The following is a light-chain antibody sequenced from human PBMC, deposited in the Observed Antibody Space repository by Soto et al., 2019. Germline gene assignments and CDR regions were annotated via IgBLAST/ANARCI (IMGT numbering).Light chain of an antibody. J-gene: IGLJ3*02. Sequence: QSALTQPRSVSGSPGQSVTISCTGTSSDVGSYKYVSWYQHHPGKAPKLMIFDVNKRHSGVPDRFSGSNSGNAASLTISGLQPEDEADYFCCSFVDSHTVLLGGGTQLTVL. V-gene: IGLV2-11*01. CDR1: SSDVGSYKY. CDR2: DVN. CDR3: CSFVDSHTVL.